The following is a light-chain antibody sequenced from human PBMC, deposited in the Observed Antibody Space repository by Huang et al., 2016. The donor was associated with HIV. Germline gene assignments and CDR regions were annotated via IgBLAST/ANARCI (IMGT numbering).Light chain of an antibody. Sequence: EIVLTQSPGTVSLSPGERATLSCRASPSVSSKYLAWYQQKPGQAPRLLIYGASYMATGIPDRCSGSGSGTDFTLTISRLEPEDFAVYYCQQYDSSPRFTFGPGTKVDIK. CDR3: QQYDSSPRFT. J-gene: IGKJ3*01. CDR2: GAS. V-gene: IGKV3-20*01. CDR1: PSVSSKY.